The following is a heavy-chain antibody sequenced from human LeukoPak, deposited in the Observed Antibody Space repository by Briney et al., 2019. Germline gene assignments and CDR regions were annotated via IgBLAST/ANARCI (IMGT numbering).Heavy chain of an antibody. J-gene: IGHJ4*02. Sequence: SETLSLTCTVSGGSISNFYWSWLRQPAGKGLEWIGHIFTSGSTNYNPSLKSRVTMSVDTSKNQFSLKLSSVTAADTAVYYCARGRYCSDGSCYFDYWGQGTLVTVSS. V-gene: IGHV4-4*07. CDR2: IFTSGST. D-gene: IGHD2-15*01. CDR1: GGSISNFY. CDR3: ARGRYCSDGSCYFDY.